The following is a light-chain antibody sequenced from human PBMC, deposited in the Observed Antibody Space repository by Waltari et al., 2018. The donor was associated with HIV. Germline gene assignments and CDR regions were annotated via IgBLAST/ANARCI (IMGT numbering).Light chain of an antibody. V-gene: IGKV4-1*01. CDR3: QQYFTNPRT. J-gene: IGKJ2*01. CDR1: QSLLFSSTGKNF. Sequence: DIVMTQSPESLTVSLGARATINCKSSQSLLFSSTGKNFLAWYQLRPGQPPKLPLSWATARETGVPERFGGTASGTNFTLTIDNFQAEDVAIYYCQQYFTNPRTFGQGTELQI. CDR2: WAT.